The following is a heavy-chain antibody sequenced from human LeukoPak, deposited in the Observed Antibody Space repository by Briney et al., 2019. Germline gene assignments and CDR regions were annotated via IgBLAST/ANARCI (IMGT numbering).Heavy chain of an antibody. CDR2: ISSSSIHV. CDR3: ARNHYHVPGSSDT. V-gene: IGHV3-21*01. D-gene: IGHD3-10*02. CDR1: GFSFGTYS. J-gene: IGHJ3*01. Sequence: GGSLRLSCAGSGFSFGTYSMNWVRQAPGKGLEWVSSISSSSIHVNYADSVKGRFTISRDNAKNSLYLQMNSLRGEDTAVYYCARNHYHVPGSSDTWGQGTIVTVSS.